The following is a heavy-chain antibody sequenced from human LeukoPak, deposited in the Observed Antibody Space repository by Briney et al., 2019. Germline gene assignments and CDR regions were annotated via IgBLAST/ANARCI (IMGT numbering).Heavy chain of an antibody. CDR1: GFTFSSYG. D-gene: IGHD4-17*01. CDR3: ARGANYGDYFDY. CDR2: IWYDGSNK. J-gene: IGHJ4*02. Sequence: PGRSLRLSCAASGFTFSSYGMHWVRQAPGKGLEWVAVIWYDGSNKYYADSVKGRFTISRDNSKNTLYPQMNSLRAEDTAVYYCARGANYGDYFDYWGQGTLVIVSS. V-gene: IGHV3-33*01.